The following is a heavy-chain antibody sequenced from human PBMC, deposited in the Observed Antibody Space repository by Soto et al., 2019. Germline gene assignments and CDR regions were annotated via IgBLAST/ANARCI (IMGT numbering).Heavy chain of an antibody. V-gene: IGHV4-61*08. J-gene: IGHJ4*02. Sequence: PLETLSHTCAVSGGSISSGGYFWSWIRQPPGKGLECIGYLYYSRSANYNPSLKSRVTLSVDTSTNQCSLTLSSMTAADTAVYYCALRSMAVVPEYWGQGTLVTVS. CDR2: LYYSRSA. CDR1: GGSISSGGYF. D-gene: IGHD3-22*01. CDR3: ALRSMAVVPEY.